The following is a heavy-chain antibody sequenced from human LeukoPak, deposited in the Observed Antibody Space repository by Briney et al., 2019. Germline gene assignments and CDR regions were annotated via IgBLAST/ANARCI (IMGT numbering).Heavy chain of an antibody. CDR2: IWYDGSNK. V-gene: IGHV3-33*01. D-gene: IGHD6-13*01. CDR3: AREVAAAGHYYFDY. Sequence: QSGGSLRLSCAASGFTFSSYGMHWVRQAPGKGLEWVAVIWYDGSNKYYADSVKGRFTISRDNSKNTLYLQMNSLRAEDTAVYYCAREVAAAGHYYFDYWGQGTLVTVSS. J-gene: IGHJ4*02. CDR1: GFTFSSYG.